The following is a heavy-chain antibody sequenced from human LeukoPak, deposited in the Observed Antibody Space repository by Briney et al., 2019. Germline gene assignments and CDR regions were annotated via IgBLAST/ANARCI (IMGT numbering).Heavy chain of an antibody. Sequence: GASVKVSCKASGGTFSSYAISWVRQAPGQGLEWMGGIIPIFGTANYAQKFQGRVTITTDESTSTAYMELSSLRPEDTAVYYCARELASGGYSGYDSSPLGYWGQGTLVTVSS. CDR1: GGTFSSYA. V-gene: IGHV1-69*05. D-gene: IGHD5-12*01. CDR3: ARELASGGYSGYDSSPLGY. CDR2: IIPIFGTA. J-gene: IGHJ4*02.